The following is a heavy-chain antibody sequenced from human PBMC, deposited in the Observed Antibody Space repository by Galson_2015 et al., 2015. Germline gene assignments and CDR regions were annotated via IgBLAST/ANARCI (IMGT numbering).Heavy chain of an antibody. CDR1: GFTFRNYY. V-gene: IGHV3-11*01. Sequence: SLRLSCTASGFTFRNYYMGWVRQAPGKGLEWISYISSSGGAEYYADSVKGRFTISRDNAKDSLDLQMNSLRADDTAVYYCARDAYGSGSYQSHWGQGTLVTVSS. D-gene: IGHD3-10*01. CDR2: ISSSGGAE. J-gene: IGHJ4*02. CDR3: ARDAYGSGSYQSH.